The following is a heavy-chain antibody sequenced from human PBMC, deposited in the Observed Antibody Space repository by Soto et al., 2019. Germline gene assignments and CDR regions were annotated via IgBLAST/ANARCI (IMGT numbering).Heavy chain of an antibody. CDR1: GGTFSSYA. CDR2: IIPIFGTA. V-gene: IGHV1-69*01. D-gene: IGHD6-19*01. Sequence: QVQLVQSGAEVKKHGSSVKVSCTASGGTFSSYAISWVRQAPGQGLEWMGGIIPIFGTANYAQKFQGRVTITADESTSTSYMELSSLRSEDTAVYYCARDKTQPWPPSEDYGMDVWGQVTTVTVAS. CDR3: ARDKTQPWPPSEDYGMDV. J-gene: IGHJ6*02.